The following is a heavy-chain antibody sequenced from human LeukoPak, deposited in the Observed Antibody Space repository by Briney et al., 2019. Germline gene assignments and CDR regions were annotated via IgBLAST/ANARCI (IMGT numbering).Heavy chain of an antibody. Sequence: ASVKVSCKVSGYTLTELSMHWVRQAPGKGLEWMGGFDPEDGETIYAQKFQGRVTMTEDTSTDTAYMELSSLRSEDTAVYYCATSGIGYYYYYYMDVWGKGTTVTVSS. CDR3: ATSGIGYYYYYYMDV. J-gene: IGHJ6*03. CDR2: FDPEDGET. V-gene: IGHV1-24*01. D-gene: IGHD3-10*01. CDR1: GYTLTELS.